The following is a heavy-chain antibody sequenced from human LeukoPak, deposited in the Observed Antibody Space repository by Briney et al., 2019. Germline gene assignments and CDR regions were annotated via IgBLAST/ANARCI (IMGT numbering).Heavy chain of an antibody. D-gene: IGHD4-17*01. Sequence: GASVKVSXKASGYTFTAYYMHWVRQAPGQGLEWMGRINPNSGGTNYAQKFQGRVTMTRDTSISTAYMELSRLRSDDTAVYYCARGGPYGDYAYYYYLDVWGKGTTVTVSS. CDR2: INPNSGGT. J-gene: IGHJ6*03. V-gene: IGHV1-2*06. CDR3: ARGGPYGDYAYYYYLDV. CDR1: GYTFTAYY.